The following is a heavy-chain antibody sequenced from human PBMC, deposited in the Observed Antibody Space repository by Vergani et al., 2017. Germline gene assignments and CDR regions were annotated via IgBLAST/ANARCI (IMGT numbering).Heavy chain of an antibody. CDR1: GGSISSGGYY. J-gene: IGHJ3*02. D-gene: IGHD6-19*01. CDR2: INHSGST. Sequence: QVQLQESGPGLVKPSQTLSLTCTVSGGSISSGGYYWSWIRQHPGKGLEWIGEINHSGSTNYNPSLKSRVTISVDTSKNQFSLKLSSVTAADTAVYYCARQQWLTARGAFDIWGQGTMVTVSS. CDR3: ARQQWLTARGAFDI. V-gene: IGHV4-31*03.